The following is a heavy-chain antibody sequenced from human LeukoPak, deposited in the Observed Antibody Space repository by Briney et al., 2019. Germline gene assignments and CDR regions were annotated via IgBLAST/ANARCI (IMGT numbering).Heavy chain of an antibody. CDR3: ARTPGGVRGVNWFDP. V-gene: IGHV3-73*01. D-gene: IGHD3-10*01. CDR1: GFTFSGSA. CDR2: ISSKVNNYAT. Sequence: GGSLRLSCAASGFTFSGSAMHWARQASGKGLEWVGRISSKVNNYATAYAASVRGRFAISRDDSKNTAYLQMNSVKTEDTAVYYCARTPGGVRGVNWFDPWGQGTLVTVSS. J-gene: IGHJ5*02.